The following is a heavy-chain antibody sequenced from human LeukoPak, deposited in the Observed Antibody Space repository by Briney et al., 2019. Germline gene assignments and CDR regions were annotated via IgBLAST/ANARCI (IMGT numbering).Heavy chain of an antibody. CDR2: ISAYNGNT. CDR3: ANTGTAGLHQFDY. Sequence: GASVKVSCKASGYTFTSYGISWVRQAPGQGLEWMGWISAYNGNTNYAQKFQGRVTITADESTSTAYMELSSLRSEDTAVYYCANTGTAGLHQFDYWGQGTLVTVSS. D-gene: IGHD5-24*01. CDR1: GYTFTSYG. J-gene: IGHJ4*02. V-gene: IGHV1-18*01.